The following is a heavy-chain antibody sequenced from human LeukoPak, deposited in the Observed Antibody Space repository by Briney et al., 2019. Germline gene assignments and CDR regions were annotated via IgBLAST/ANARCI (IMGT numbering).Heavy chain of an antibody. V-gene: IGHV5-51*01. D-gene: IGHD6-19*01. CDR1: GYSFTSSW. CDR2: IYPGDSDT. Sequence: ESLTISCKGSGYSFTSSWIGWVRQMPGKGLEWMGIIYPGDSDTRYSPSFQGQVTISADKSISTAYLQWSSLKASDTAMYYCARLDSSGWYRGGFDYWGQGTLVTVSS. CDR3: ARLDSSGWYRGGFDY. J-gene: IGHJ4*02.